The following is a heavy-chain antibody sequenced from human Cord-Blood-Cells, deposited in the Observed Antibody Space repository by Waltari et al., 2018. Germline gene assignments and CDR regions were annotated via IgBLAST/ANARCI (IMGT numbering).Heavy chain of an antibody. Sequence: QVQLQESGPGLVKPSETLSLTCTVSGYSISSGYYWGWIRQPPGKGLEWIGSIYHSGSTYYNPSLKSRVTISVDTSKNQFSRKLSSVTAADTAVYYCAREYSSSSEYFQHWGQGTLVTVSS. CDR1: GYSISSGYY. V-gene: IGHV4-38-2*02. J-gene: IGHJ1*01. CDR2: IYHSGST. CDR3: AREYSSSSEYFQH. D-gene: IGHD6-6*01.